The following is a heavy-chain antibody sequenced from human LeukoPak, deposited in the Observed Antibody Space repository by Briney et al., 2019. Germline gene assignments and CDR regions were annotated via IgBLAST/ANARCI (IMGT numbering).Heavy chain of an antibody. Sequence: PGGSLRLSRAASGFTFSSYGMHWVRQAPGKGLEWVAVIWYDGSNKYYADSVKGRFTISRDNSKNTLYLQMNSLRAEDTAVYYCARAYYDFWSGYYGLDYWGQGTLVTVSS. CDR1: GFTFSSYG. V-gene: IGHV3-33*01. J-gene: IGHJ4*02. CDR2: IWYDGSNK. CDR3: ARAYYDFWSGYYGLDY. D-gene: IGHD3-3*01.